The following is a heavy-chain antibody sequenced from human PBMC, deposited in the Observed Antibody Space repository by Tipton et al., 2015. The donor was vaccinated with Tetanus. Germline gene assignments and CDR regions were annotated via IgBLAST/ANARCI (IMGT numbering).Heavy chain of an antibody. CDR2: IKQDGSEK. V-gene: IGHV3-7*01. Sequence: SLRLSCAASGFTFSSYGMNWVRQAPGKGLEWVANIKQDGSEKDYVDSVKGRFTISRDNAKNSLYLQMNSLRAEDTAVYYCARGPVAGPFDYWGQGTLVTVSS. CDR3: ARGPVAGPFDY. D-gene: IGHD6-19*01. J-gene: IGHJ4*02. CDR1: GFTFSSYG.